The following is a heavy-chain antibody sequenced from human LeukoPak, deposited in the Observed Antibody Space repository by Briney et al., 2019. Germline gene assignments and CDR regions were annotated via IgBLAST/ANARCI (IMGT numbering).Heavy chain of an antibody. V-gene: IGHV1-69*04. J-gene: IGHJ4*02. CDR2: IISILGIG. Sequence: ASVKVSCKASGGTFSSYAISWVRQAPGQGLEWMGRIISILGIGNYEQKFQGRVTITADKSTSTAYMELSSLRSEDTAVYYCARVPYSSSWEADYWGQGTLVTVSS. CDR3: ARVPYSSSWEADY. D-gene: IGHD6-13*01. CDR1: GGTFSSYA.